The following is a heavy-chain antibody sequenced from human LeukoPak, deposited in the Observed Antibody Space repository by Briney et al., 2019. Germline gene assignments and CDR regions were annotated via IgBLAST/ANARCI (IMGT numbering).Heavy chain of an antibody. CDR2: IYYSGST. Sequence: PSETLSLTSTVSGGSISSGDYYWSWIRQPPGKGLEWIGYIYYSGSTYYNPSLKSRVTISVDTSKNQFSLKLSSVTAADTAVYYCARDIWFGELSPDWGQGTLVTVSS. V-gene: IGHV4-30-4*01. D-gene: IGHD3-10*01. CDR1: GGSISSGDYY. J-gene: IGHJ4*02. CDR3: ARDIWFGELSPD.